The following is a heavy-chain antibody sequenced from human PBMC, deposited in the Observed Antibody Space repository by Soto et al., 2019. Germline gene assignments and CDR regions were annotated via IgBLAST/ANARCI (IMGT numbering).Heavy chain of an antibody. CDR1: GYTFTNYG. Sequence: QVQLVQSGAEVKKPGASVTVSCESSGYTFTNYGITWVRQAPGQGLEWMGWVGGYNGKTKYAPKFHDRVTMTRDTSTSTSYMDLRSLRYDDTAVYYCARGYGDDIKSVDYWGQGTLVTVSS. V-gene: IGHV1-18*01. CDR3: ARGYGDDIKSVDY. D-gene: IGHD4-17*01. J-gene: IGHJ4*02. CDR2: VGGYNGKT.